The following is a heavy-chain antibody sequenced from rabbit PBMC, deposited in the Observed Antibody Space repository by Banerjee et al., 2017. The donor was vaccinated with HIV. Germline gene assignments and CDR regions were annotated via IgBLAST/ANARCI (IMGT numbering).Heavy chain of an antibody. J-gene: IGHJ3*01. D-gene: IGHD4-1*01. CDR3: ARDLAGVTGWNFGL. CDR2: INTSSGNT. V-gene: IGHV1S45*01. Sequence: QEQLEESGGGLVKPEGSLTLTCTASGFDLNNYYWICWVRQAPGKGLEWIACINTSSGNTVYTSWVNGRFTISFDNAQNTVFLQMTSLTAADTATYFCARDLAGVTGWNFGLWGQGTLVTVS. CDR1: GFDLNNYYW.